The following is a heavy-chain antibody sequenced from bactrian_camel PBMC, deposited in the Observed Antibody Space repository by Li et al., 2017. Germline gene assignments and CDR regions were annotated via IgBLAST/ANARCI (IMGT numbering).Heavy chain of an antibody. D-gene: IGHD2*01. CDR3: AAFCSGGYWSFKY. V-gene: IGHV3S40*01. CDR2: INSSGRST. Sequence: VQLVESGGGSVQAGGSLGLVCAASGFTFSAAHMSWYRQAPGKGLEWVSDINSSGRSTNYADSVKGRFTISRDNAKNTVYLQMNSLKPEDTAMYYCAAFCSGGYWSFKYWGQGTQVTVS. J-gene: IGHJ4*01. CDR1: GFTFSAAH.